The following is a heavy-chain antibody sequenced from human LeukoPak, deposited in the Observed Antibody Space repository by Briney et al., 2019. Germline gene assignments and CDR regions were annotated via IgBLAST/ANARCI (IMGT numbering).Heavy chain of an antibody. CDR1: GGSISSYY. CDR3: ARGDARGYSYGHFHFDH. D-gene: IGHD5-18*01. Sequence: SSETLSLTCTVSGGSISSYYWSWIRQPPGKGLEWIGYIYYSGSTNYNPSLKSRVTISVDTSKNQFSLKLSSVTAADTAVYYCARGDARGYSYGHFHFDHWGHGTLVTVSS. CDR2: IYYSGST. J-gene: IGHJ4*01. V-gene: IGHV4-59*01.